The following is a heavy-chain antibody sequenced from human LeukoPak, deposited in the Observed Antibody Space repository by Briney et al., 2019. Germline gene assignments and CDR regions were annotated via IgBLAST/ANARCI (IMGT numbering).Heavy chain of an antibody. J-gene: IGHJ5*02. CDR1: GGSISSYY. Sequence: SETLSLTCTVSGGSISSYYWSWIRQPAGKGLEWIGRIYTSGSTNYNPSLKSRVTISVDTSKNQFSLKLSSVTAADTAVYYCARVVVPAAPADWFDPWGQGTLVTVSS. D-gene: IGHD2-2*01. CDR2: IYTSGST. V-gene: IGHV4-4*07. CDR3: ARVVVPAAPADWFDP.